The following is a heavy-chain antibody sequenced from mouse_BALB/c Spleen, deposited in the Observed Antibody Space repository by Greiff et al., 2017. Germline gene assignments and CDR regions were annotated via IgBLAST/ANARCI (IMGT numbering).Heavy chain of an antibody. D-gene: IGHD1-1*01. V-gene: IGHV1S127*01. CDR2: IDPSDSET. CDR1: GYSFTSYW. Sequence: QVQLQQSGPQLVRPGASVKISCKASGYSFTSYWMHWVKQRPGQGLEWIGMIDPSDSETRLNQKFKDKATLTVDKSSSTAYMQLSSPTSEDSAVYYCARGGYYGSSPYAMDYWGQGTSVTVSS. J-gene: IGHJ4*01. CDR3: ARGGYYGSSPYAMDY.